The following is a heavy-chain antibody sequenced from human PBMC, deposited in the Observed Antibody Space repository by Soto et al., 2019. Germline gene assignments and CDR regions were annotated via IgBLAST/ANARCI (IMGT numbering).Heavy chain of an antibody. J-gene: IGHJ4*02. CDR3: VHRFVYNNSGTDFDH. CDR1: GLSLISSGVG. CDR2: IYWDDDK. D-gene: IGHD3-10*01. V-gene: IGHV2-5*02. Sequence: QITLRESGPALVKPTETLTLTCTFSGLSLISSGVGVGWIRQPPGKALEWLGLIYWDDDKRYSPSLKRRLSITKDTAKNQVVFTMTNMDPVDTATYYCVHRFVYNNSGTDFDHWGQGTLVTVSS.